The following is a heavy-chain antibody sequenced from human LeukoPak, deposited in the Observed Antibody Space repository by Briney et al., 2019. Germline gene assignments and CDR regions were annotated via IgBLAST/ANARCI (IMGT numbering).Heavy chain of an antibody. CDR3: ARDPGFKYYYDSSGYYLDY. D-gene: IGHD3-22*01. V-gene: IGHV3-23*01. J-gene: IGHJ4*02. CDR1: GFTFSTYV. CDR2: ISGSGGST. Sequence: PGGSLRLSCAASGFTFSTYVVSWVRQAPGKGLEWVSAISGSGGSTYYADSVKGRLTISRDNAKNSLYLQMNSLRAEDTAVYYCARDPGFKYYYDSSGYYLDYWGQGTLVTVSS.